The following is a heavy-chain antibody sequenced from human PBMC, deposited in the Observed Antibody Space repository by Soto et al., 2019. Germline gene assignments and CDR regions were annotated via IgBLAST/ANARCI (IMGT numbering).Heavy chain of an antibody. D-gene: IGHD5-12*01. J-gene: IGHJ3*02. Sequence: EVQLVESGGGLVQPGGSLRLSCAASGFTFSSYEMNWVRQAPGKGLEWVSYISSSGSTIYYADSVKGRFTISRDNAKNSLYLQMNSLRAEDTAVYYCARVGYERGSAFDIWGQGTMVTVSS. CDR3: ARVGYERGSAFDI. V-gene: IGHV3-48*03. CDR2: ISSSGSTI. CDR1: GFTFSSYE.